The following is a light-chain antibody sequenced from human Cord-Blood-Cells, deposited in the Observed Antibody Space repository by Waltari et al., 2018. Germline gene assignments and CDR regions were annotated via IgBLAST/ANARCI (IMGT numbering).Light chain of an antibody. CDR1: VLAKKY. CDR3: YSEADCNWV. Sequence: SYELTQPSSVSVSPGQTATITCSGDVLAKKYVRWVQQKPGQAPVQVIYKDIERPSGIPERFSGSSSGTTVTLTISGAQVEDEADYYCYSEADCNWVFGGGTKLTVL. CDR2: KDI. V-gene: IGLV3-27*01. J-gene: IGLJ3*02.